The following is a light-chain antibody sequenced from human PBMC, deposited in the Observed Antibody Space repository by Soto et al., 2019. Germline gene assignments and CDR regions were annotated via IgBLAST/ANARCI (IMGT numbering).Light chain of an antibody. Sequence: DIHMTQSPSSVSASVGDRVTITCRASQGISSWLAWYQQKPGKAPKLLIYTVYSLQSGVPSRFSGSGSGTDFTITISRLQAEDFATYYCQQVKSFPLTFGGGTKVEI. CDR3: QQVKSFPLT. V-gene: IGKV1-12*01. CDR2: TVY. CDR1: QGISSW. J-gene: IGKJ4*01.